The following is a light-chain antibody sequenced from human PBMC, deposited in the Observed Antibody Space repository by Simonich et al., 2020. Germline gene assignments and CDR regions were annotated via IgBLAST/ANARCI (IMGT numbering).Light chain of an antibody. V-gene: IGKV4-1*01. CDR3: QQYYSTPFT. CDR2: WAS. CDR1: QSVLYSSNNKNY. J-gene: IGKJ3*01. Sequence: DIVMTQSPDSLAVSLGERATINCKSSQSVLYSSNNKNYLAWYQPQPGQPPKLLLYWASTRESGVPDRFSGSGSGTDFTLTISSLQAEDVAVYYCQQYYSTPFTFGPGTKVDIK.